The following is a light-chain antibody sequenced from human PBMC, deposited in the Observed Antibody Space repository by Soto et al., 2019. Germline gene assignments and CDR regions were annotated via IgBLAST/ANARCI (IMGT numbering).Light chain of an antibody. J-gene: IGKJ1*01. V-gene: IGKV1-5*01. CDR1: QSISTW. Sequence: DTQITQSPSSLSASEGDRVTITCRASQSISTWLAWYQQRPGQAPKVLISEASTLESGVPSRFSGSGSGTESALYISSLQPDDVATYYCQHSIGTFGQGTKVEIK. CDR2: EAS. CDR3: QHSIGT.